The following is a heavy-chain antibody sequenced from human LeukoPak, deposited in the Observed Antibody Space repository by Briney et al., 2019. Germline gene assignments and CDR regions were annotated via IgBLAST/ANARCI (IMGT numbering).Heavy chain of an antibody. CDR2: IYYTGTT. CDR3: ARGTSGLPVDY. D-gene: IGHD2-21*01. J-gene: IGHJ4*02. Sequence: SETLSLTCPVSGDSISSYYWSWIRQPPGKGLEWLGYIYYTGTTNYNPSPKSRVTMSVDTSKNHFSLKLKSVTAADTAVYFCARGTSGLPVDYWDQGTLVTVSS. CDR1: GDSISSYY. V-gene: IGHV4-59*01.